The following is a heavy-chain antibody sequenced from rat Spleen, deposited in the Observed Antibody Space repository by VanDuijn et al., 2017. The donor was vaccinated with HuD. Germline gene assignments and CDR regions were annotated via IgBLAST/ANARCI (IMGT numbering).Heavy chain of an antibody. J-gene: IGHJ2*01. D-gene: IGHD1-10*01. V-gene: IGHV2S63*01. CDR2: MWSGGGT. Sequence: EVQLKESGPGLVQPSQTLSLTCTVSGFSLTDYSVHWVRQPPGKGLEWMGIMWSGGGTAYNSAIKSRLSISRDTSKSQVFLKMNSLQTEDTAMYFCAREDDNNDYFDYWGQGVMVTVSS. CDR1: GFSLTDYS. CDR3: AREDDNNDYFDY.